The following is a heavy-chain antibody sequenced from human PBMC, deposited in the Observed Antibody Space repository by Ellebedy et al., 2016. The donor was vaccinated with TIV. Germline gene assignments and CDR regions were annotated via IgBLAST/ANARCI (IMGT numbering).Heavy chain of an antibody. CDR1: GGSFSDYY. CDR3: ARGVGRFGELLAH. J-gene: IGHJ4*02. Sequence: SETLSLXXAVYGGSFSDYYWNWIRQPPGKGLEWIGDITHSGTTNYNPSLKSRVTMSVDTSKSQFSLRLNSVTAADTAVYYCARGVGRFGELLAHWGQGTVVTVSS. V-gene: IGHV4-34*01. CDR2: ITHSGTT. D-gene: IGHD3-10*01.